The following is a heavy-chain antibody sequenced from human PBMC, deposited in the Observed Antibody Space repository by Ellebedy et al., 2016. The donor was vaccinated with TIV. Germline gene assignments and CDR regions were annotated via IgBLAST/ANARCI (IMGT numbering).Heavy chain of an antibody. CDR3: AKDSGWEHEY. CDR1: GFTVSSNY. V-gene: IGHV3-53*01. Sequence: GESLKISCAASGFTVSSNYMSWVRQAPGKGLEWVSVIYSGGSTYYADSVKGRFTISRDNSKNTLFLQMNSLRVEDTALYYCAKDSGWEHEYWGQGTLVTISS. J-gene: IGHJ4*02. CDR2: IYSGGST. D-gene: IGHD3-10*01.